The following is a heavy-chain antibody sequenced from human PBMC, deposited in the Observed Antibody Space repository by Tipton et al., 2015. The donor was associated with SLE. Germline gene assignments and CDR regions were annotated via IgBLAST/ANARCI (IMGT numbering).Heavy chain of an antibody. J-gene: IGHJ4*02. D-gene: IGHD3-3*01. V-gene: IGHV3-48*01. CDR1: GFTFSTAW. Sequence: SLRLSCAASGFTFSTAWMTWVRQAPGKGLEWVAYISHGSSTMFYADSLKGRFTISRDNARSSLYLQMNSLTVDDTGVYYCARSLWSGYSRTIDYWGQGTLVIVSS. CDR2: ISHGSSTM. CDR3: ARSLWSGYSRTIDY.